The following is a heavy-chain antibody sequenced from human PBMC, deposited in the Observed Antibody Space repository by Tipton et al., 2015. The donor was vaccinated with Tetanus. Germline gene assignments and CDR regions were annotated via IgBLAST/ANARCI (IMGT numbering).Heavy chain of an antibody. J-gene: IGHJ4*02. CDR1: GGSLSRGGYY. CDR2: IYFSGST. D-gene: IGHD6-6*01. CDR3: ARDQARGARGWNYFDS. Sequence: TLSLTRTVSGGSLSRGGYYWTWIRQNPGKGLEWIGDIYFSGSTYYNPSLKSRITISVDTSKNQFSLRLNSVTAADTAVYYCARDQARGARGWNYFDSWGQGTLVTVSS. V-gene: IGHV4-31*03.